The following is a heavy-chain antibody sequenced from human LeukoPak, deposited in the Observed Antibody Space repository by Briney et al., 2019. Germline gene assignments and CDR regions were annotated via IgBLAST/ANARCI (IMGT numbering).Heavy chain of an antibody. D-gene: IGHD2-15*01. CDR2: IYNSGST. J-gene: IGHJ4*02. CDR1: GGSISSYY. CDR3: ARASGGYGGNFDY. V-gene: IGHV4-59*01. Sequence: SETLSLTCTVSGGSISSYYWTWIRQPPGKGLEWIGYIYNSGSTNYNPSLKGRLSMSVDRSKNQFSLKLSSVTAADTAVYYCARASGGYGGNFDYWGQGTLVTVSS.